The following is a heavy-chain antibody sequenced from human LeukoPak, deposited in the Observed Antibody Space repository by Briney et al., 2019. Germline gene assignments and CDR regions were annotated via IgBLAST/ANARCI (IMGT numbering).Heavy chain of an antibody. D-gene: IGHD3/OR15-3a*01. Sequence: GASVKVSCKASGYTFTSYDMNWVRQATGQGLEWLGWMNPNSGNTGYAQNFQGRVTMAMNTSITTAYMELSSLRSEDTAVYYCATALSWTTESYYYMDVWGKGTTVTVSS. CDR1: GYTFTSYD. CDR3: ATALSWTTESYYYMDV. V-gene: IGHV1-8*01. J-gene: IGHJ6*03. CDR2: MNPNSGNT.